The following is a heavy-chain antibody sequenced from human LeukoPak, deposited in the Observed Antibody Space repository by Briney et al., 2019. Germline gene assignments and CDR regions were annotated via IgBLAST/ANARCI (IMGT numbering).Heavy chain of an antibody. Sequence: PSETLSLTCTVSGYSISSGYYWGWIRQSPGKGLELTGSIYHSGTTYYNPSLKSRVTISVDTSKNQFSLKLSSVTAADTAVYYCARTDYFDSSGYKYYFDYWGPGTLVTVSS. CDR3: ARTDYFDSSGYKYYFDY. D-gene: IGHD3-22*01. CDR2: IYHSGTT. J-gene: IGHJ4*02. CDR1: GYSISSGYY. V-gene: IGHV4-38-2*02.